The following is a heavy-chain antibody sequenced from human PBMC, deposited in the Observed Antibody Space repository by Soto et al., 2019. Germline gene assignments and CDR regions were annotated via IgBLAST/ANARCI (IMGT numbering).Heavy chain of an antibody. CDR1: GYTFTGYY. CDR3: ARDQGYSSPGYYYYGMDV. V-gene: IGHV1-2*02. Sequence: ASVKVSCKASGYTFTGYYMHWVRQAPGQGVEWMGWINPNSGGTNYAQKFQGRVTMTRDTSISTAYMELSRLRSDDTAVYYCARDQGYSSPGYYYYGMDVWGQGTTVTVSS. D-gene: IGHD5-18*01. J-gene: IGHJ6*02. CDR2: INPNSGGT.